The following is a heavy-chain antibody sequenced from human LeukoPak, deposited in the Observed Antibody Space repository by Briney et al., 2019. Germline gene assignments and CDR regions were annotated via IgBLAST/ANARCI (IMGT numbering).Heavy chain of an antibody. CDR3: ARGALISYSYGPFDY. Sequence: SETLSLTCTVSGGSISSYYWSWIRQPPGKGLEWIGDIYYTGSTNYNPSLKSRVTISVDTSKNQFSLKLSSVTAADTAVYYCARGALISYSYGPFDYWGQGTLVTVSS. CDR1: GGSISSYY. D-gene: IGHD5-18*01. J-gene: IGHJ4*02. V-gene: IGHV4-59*01. CDR2: IYYTGST.